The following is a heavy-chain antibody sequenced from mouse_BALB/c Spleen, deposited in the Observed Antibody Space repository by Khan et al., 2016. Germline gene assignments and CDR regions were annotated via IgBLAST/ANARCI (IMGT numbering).Heavy chain of an antibody. J-gene: IGHJ3*01. Sequence: EVELVESGGGLVQPGESLKLSCESNEYEFPSHDMSWVRKTPEKRLELVAAINSAGNDTYYLDTMERRFIISRDNTKKTLYLQINSLRSENTALYYCTRHYYGSSFWFAYWGQGTLVTVSA. CDR2: INSAGNDT. CDR1: EYEFPSHD. V-gene: IGHV5-2*01. CDR3: TRHYYGSSFWFAY. D-gene: IGHD1-1*01.